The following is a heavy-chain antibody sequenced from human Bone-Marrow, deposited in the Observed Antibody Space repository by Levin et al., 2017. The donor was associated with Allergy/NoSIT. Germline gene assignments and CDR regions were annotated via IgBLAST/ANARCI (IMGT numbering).Heavy chain of an antibody. CDR2: ISYDGSNK. CDR3: AKDRSSSWSIDY. D-gene: IGHD6-13*01. CDR1: GFTFSSYG. J-gene: IGHJ4*02. V-gene: IGHV3-30*18. Sequence: SCAASGFTFSSYGMHWVRQAPGKGLEWVAVISYDGSNKYYADSVKGRFTISRDNSKNTLYLQMNSLRAEDTAVYYCAKDRSSSWSIDYWGQGILVTVSS.